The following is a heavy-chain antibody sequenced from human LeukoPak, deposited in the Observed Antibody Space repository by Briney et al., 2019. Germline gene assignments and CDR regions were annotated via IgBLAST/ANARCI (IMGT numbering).Heavy chain of an antibody. CDR2: IYYSGST. D-gene: IGHD3-10*01. CDR3: ARGSGDSGYMDV. J-gene: IGHJ6*03. V-gene: IGHV4-59*01. CDR1: GGSISSYY. Sequence: SETLSLTCTASGGSISSYYWSWIRQPPGKGLEWIRYIYYSGSTNYNPSLKSRVTISVDTSKNQFSLKLSSVTAADTAVYYCARGSGDSGYMDVWGKGTTVTVSS.